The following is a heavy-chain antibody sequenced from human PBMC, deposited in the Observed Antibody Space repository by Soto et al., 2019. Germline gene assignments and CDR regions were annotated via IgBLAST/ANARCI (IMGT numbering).Heavy chain of an antibody. Sequence: GESLKISCKGSGYSFTSYWIGWVRQMPGKGLEWMGIIYPGDSDTRYSPSFQGQVTISADKSISTAYLQWSSLKASDTAMYYCARNFRGLAYYYGMDVWGQGTTVTVSS. CDR2: IYPGDSDT. CDR1: GYSFTSYW. V-gene: IGHV5-51*01. CDR3: ARNFRGLAYYYGMDV. D-gene: IGHD3-10*01. J-gene: IGHJ6*02.